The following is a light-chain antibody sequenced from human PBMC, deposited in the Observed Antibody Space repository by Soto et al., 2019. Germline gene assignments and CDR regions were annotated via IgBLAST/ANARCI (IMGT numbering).Light chain of an antibody. Sequence: DIQMTQSPSTLSASVGDRVTITCRASQNVNTWLAWYQQKPGKAPKLLIYKASSLETGVPSRFSGSGSGTEFTLTISSLQPDDFATYYCQQYNRYSTLGQGTKLEIK. J-gene: IGKJ2*01. V-gene: IGKV1-5*03. CDR1: QNVNTW. CDR3: QQYNRYST. CDR2: KAS.